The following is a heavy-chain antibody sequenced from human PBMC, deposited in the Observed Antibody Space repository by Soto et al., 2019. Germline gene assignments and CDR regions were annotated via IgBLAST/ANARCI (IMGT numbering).Heavy chain of an antibody. J-gene: IGHJ6*02. Sequence: PGGSLRLSCAASGFTVSSNYMSWVRPAPGKGLEWVSVIYSGGSTYYADSVKGRFTISRDNSKNTLYLRMNSLRAEDTAVYYCARDQYYDFWSGYRYGMDVWGQGTTVTVSS. V-gene: IGHV3-53*01. CDR3: ARDQYYDFWSGYRYGMDV. CDR2: IYSGGST. D-gene: IGHD3-3*01. CDR1: GFTVSSNY.